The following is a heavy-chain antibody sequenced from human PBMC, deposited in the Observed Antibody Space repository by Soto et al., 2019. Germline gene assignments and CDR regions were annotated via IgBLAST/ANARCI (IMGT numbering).Heavy chain of an antibody. D-gene: IGHD3-22*01. CDR3: ARGYDSSGYAG. CDR2: INHSGST. Sequence: QVQLQQWGAGLLKPSETLSLTCAVYGGSFSGYYWSWIRQPPGKWLEWIGEINHSGSTNYNPSLKSRVTISVDTSKNQFSLKLSSVTAADTAVYYCARGYDSSGYAGWGQGTLVTVSS. J-gene: IGHJ4*02. V-gene: IGHV4-34*01. CDR1: GGSFSGYY.